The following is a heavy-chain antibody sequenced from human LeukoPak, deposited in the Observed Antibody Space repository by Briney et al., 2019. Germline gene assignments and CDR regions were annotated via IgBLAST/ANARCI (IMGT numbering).Heavy chain of an antibody. D-gene: IGHD1-26*01. CDR3: ATDRWVGATTFDY. CDR1: GFTFTSSA. CDR2: IVVGSGNT. V-gene: IGHV1-58*02. Sequence: SVKVSCKASGFTFTSSAMQWVRQARGQRLEWIGWIVVGSGNTNYAQKFQERVTITRDMSTSTAYMELSSLRSEDTAVYYCATDRWVGATTFDYWGQGTLVTVSS. J-gene: IGHJ4*02.